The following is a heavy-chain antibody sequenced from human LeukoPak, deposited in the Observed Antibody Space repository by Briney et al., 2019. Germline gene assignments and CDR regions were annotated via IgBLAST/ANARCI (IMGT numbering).Heavy chain of an antibody. Sequence: GGSLRLSCAASGFTFRSYVMSWVRQAPGKGLDWVSSISGSGGNTNNADSVKGRFTISRDNSKNTLYLQMSSLRAEDTAVYFCVRGYSFGPYGMDAWGQGTTVTVSS. V-gene: IGHV3-23*01. D-gene: IGHD2-15*01. CDR2: ISGSGGNT. CDR1: GFTFRSYV. J-gene: IGHJ6*02. CDR3: VRGYSFGPYGMDA.